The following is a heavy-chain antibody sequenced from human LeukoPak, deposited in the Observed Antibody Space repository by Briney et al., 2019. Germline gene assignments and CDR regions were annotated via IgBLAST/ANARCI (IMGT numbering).Heavy chain of an antibody. J-gene: IGHJ4*02. Sequence: SETLSLTCTVSGGSIGSSSYYWGRIRQPPGKGLEWIGSIYYSGSTYYNPSLKSRVTISVDTSKNQFSLKLSSVTAADTAVYYCARSIRYSSGWRFDYWGQGTLVTVSS. CDR1: GGSIGSSSYY. V-gene: IGHV4-39*01. CDR2: IYYSGST. CDR3: ARSIRYSSGWRFDY. D-gene: IGHD6-19*01.